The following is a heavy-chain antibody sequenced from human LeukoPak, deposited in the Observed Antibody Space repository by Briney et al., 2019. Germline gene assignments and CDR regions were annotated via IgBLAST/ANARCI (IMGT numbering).Heavy chain of an antibody. CDR2: IYTSGST. V-gene: IGHV4-61*02. CDR1: GGSISSGSYC. J-gene: IGHJ4*02. Sequence: MSSETLSLTCTVSGGSISSGSYCWSWIRQPAGKGLEWIGRIYTSGSTNYNPSLRSRVTISVDTSKNQFSLKLSSVTAADTAVYYCARALAYSSGWYEVYWGQGTLVTVSS. D-gene: IGHD6-19*01. CDR3: ARALAYSSGWYEVY.